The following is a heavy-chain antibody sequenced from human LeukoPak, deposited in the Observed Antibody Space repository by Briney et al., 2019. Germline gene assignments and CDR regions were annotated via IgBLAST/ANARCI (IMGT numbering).Heavy chain of an antibody. CDR2: IYSGGST. D-gene: IGHD6-13*01. CDR3: AREAHRPRIAAAGIPPHY. V-gene: IGHV3-66*01. Sequence: GGSLRLSCAASGFTFSSYGMSWVRQAPGKGLEWVSVIYSGGSTYYADSVKGRFTISRDNSKNTLYLQMNGLRAEDTAVYYCAREAHRPRIAAAGIPPHYWGQGTLVTVSS. CDR1: GFTFSSYG. J-gene: IGHJ4*02.